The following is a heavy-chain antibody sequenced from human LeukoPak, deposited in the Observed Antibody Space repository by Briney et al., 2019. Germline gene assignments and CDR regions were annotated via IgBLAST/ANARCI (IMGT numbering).Heavy chain of an antibody. CDR1: GFTFSSNS. V-gene: IGHV3-21*01. Sequence: PGGSLRLSCAASGFTFSSNSMNWVRQAPGKGLEWVSSISSSSSYIYYADSVKGRFTIPRDNAKNSLYLQMNSLRAEDTAVYYCARYLRGYSYGDAFDIWGQGTMVTLSS. D-gene: IGHD5-18*01. CDR2: ISSSSSYI. J-gene: IGHJ3*02. CDR3: ARYLRGYSYGDAFDI.